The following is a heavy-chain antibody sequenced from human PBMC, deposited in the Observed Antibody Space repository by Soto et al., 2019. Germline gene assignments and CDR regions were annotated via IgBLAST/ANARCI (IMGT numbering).Heavy chain of an antibody. V-gene: IGHV1-69*10. CDR3: ARGPFRPSAMDV. CDR1: GDNFKKNV. J-gene: IGHJ6*02. D-gene: IGHD3-10*01. Sequence: ASVKVSCKPSGDNFKKNVFTWVRQAPGQGLEWMGGTIPALGKTHYIEKFQGRVTITVDDATRTVYMEVRDLTSEDTAIYYCARGPFRPSAMDVWGQGTTVTVSS. CDR2: TIPALGKT.